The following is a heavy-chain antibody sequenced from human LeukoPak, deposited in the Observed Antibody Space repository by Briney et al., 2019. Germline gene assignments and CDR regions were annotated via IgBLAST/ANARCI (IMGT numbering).Heavy chain of an antibody. V-gene: IGHV4-31*03. Sequence: SQTLSLTCTVSGGSISSGGYYWSWIRQHPGKGLEWIGYIYYSGSTYYNPSLKSRVTISVDTSKNQFSLKLSSVTAADTAVYYCARGFWTVTTDNWFDPWGQGTLVTVSS. J-gene: IGHJ5*02. CDR2: IYYSGST. CDR3: ARGFWTVTTDNWFDP. CDR1: GGSISSGGYY. D-gene: IGHD4-4*01.